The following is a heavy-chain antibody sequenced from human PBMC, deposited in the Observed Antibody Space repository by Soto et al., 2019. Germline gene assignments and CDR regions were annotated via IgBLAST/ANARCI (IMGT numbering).Heavy chain of an antibody. D-gene: IGHD2-8*01. J-gene: IGHJ6*02. Sequence: EVQLVESGGGLVKPGGSLRLSCAASGFTFSSYSMNWVRQAPGKGLEWVSSISSSSSYIYYADSVKGRFTISRDNAKNSLYLQMNSLRAEDTAVYYCAREGMVYAIGGKYYYYGMDVWGQGTTGTVSS. CDR2: ISSSSSYI. CDR3: AREGMVYAIGGKYYYYGMDV. V-gene: IGHV3-21*01. CDR1: GFTFSSYS.